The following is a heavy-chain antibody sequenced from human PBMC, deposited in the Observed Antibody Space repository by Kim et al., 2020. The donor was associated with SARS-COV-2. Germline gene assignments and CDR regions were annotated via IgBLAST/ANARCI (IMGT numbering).Heavy chain of an antibody. CDR2: ITHFGST. Sequence: SETLSLSCVVDGGPFSDYFWSWIRQPPGKGLEWIGEITHFGSTNYNPSLKSRVTISADTSRNQFSLSLNSVTAADTAVYYCATHGGNSGYDFGYWGQGTL. CDR1: GGPFSDYF. J-gene: IGHJ4*02. V-gene: IGHV4-34*01. D-gene: IGHD5-12*01. CDR3: ATHGGNSGYDFGY.